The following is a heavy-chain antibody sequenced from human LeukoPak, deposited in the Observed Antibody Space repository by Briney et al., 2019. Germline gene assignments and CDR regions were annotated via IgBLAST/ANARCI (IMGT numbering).Heavy chain of an antibody. J-gene: IGHJ4*02. CDR1: GGSISSSSYY. CDR2: IHYSGTT. D-gene: IGHD5-24*01. V-gene: IGHV4-39*07. CDR3: ARSTDVYKMCYFDH. Sequence: PSESLSLTCTVSGGSISSSSYYWGWIRQPPGKGLEWIGGIHYSGTTYYNPSLKSRVTISVDTSKNQFSLKLSSVTAADTAVYCARSTDVYKMCYFDHWGQGTLVTVSS.